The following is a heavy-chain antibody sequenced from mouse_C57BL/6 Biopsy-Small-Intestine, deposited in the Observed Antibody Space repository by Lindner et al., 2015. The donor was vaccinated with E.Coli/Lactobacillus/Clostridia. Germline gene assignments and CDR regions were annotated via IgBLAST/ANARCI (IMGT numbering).Heavy chain of an antibody. D-gene: IGHD2-3*01. J-gene: IGHJ3*01. CDR2: VIPFSDSA. CDR1: GGTLRSYA. CDR3: ARVLRDFYNSRAGDDALDI. V-gene: IGHV1-4*01. Sequence: SVKVSCKASGGTLRSYAVNWVRQAPGQGFEWMGRVIPFSDSANYAPKFQGRITITADESTNTVYMELSSLRSEDTAMYYCARVLRDFYNSRAGDDALDIWGQGTMVSVSS.